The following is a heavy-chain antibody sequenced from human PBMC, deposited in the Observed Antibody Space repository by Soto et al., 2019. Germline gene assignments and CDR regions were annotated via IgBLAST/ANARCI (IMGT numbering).Heavy chain of an antibody. Sequence: PGGSLRLSCAASGFTFSSYGMHWVRQAPGKGLEWVAVIWYDGSNKYYAGSVKGRFTISRDNSKNTLYLQMNSLRAEDTAVYYCARANYGDYWDYWGQGTLVTVSS. CDR1: GFTFSSYG. V-gene: IGHV3-33*01. CDR3: ARANYGDYWDY. CDR2: IWYDGSNK. J-gene: IGHJ4*02. D-gene: IGHD4-17*01.